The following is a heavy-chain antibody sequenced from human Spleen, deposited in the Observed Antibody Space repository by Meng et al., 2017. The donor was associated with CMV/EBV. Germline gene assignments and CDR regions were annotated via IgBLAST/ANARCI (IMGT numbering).Heavy chain of an antibody. V-gene: IGHV1-2*02. CDR3: ARDPYYYETSGYYPFYYYYGMDV. D-gene: IGHD3-22*01. CDR2: INPDSGDT. CDR1: GYTFTAHY. J-gene: IGHJ6*02. Sequence: ASVKVSCKASGYTFTAHYFHWVRQAPGQGLEYMGGINPDSGDTNYAQKFQGRVTMTRDTSISTAYMELRLTSDDTAVYYCARDPYYYETSGYYPFYYYYGMDVWGQGTTVTVSS.